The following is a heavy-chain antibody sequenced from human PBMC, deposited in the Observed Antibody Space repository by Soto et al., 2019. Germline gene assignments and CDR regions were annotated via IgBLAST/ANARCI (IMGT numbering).Heavy chain of an antibody. Sequence: SETLSLTCTFSGCSISSYYWSWIRQPPGEGLEWIGYIYYSGSTNYNPSLKSRVTISVDTSKNQFSLKLSSVTAADTAVYYCARAPTYDILTGYYKPYYFDYWGQGTLVTVSS. CDR2: IYYSGST. CDR1: GCSISSYY. J-gene: IGHJ4*02. CDR3: ARAPTYDILTGYYKPYYFDY. D-gene: IGHD3-9*01. V-gene: IGHV4-59*08.